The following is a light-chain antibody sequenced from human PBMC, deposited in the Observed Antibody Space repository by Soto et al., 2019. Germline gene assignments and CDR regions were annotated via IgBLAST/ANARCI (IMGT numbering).Light chain of an antibody. CDR1: SSDVGGYNY. CDR3: KSYTGINNWV. CDR2: EVN. J-gene: IGLJ3*02. Sequence: QSALTQPPSASGSHGQSVTISCTGTSSDVGGYNYVSWYQQHPGKAPKVMIYEVNKRPSGVPDRFSGSKSGNTASLTISGLHAEDEADYYCKSYTGINNWVFGGGTKLTVL. V-gene: IGLV2-8*01.